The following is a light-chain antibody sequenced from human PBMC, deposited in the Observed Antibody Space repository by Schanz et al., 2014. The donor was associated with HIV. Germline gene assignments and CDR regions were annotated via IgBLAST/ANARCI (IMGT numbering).Light chain of an antibody. V-gene: IGKV3-15*01. J-gene: IGKJ1*01. Sequence: EIVLTQSPGTLSLSPGERATLSCRASQSVSSDYFAWYQQKPGQAPRLLIYGASTRATGIPARFSGSGSGTEFTLTISSLQSEDFAVYYCQQYNNWPRTFGQGTKVEIK. CDR3: QQYNNWPRT. CDR2: GAS. CDR1: QSVSSD.